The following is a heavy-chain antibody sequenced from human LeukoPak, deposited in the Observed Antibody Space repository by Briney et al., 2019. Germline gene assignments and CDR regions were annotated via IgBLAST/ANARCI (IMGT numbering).Heavy chain of an antibody. CDR3: AKDQYYYDSSGYYYVRGFAFDY. CDR2: ISGSGGST. J-gene: IGHJ4*02. CDR1: GFTFSSYA. Sequence: PGGSLRLSCAASGFTFSSYAMSWVRQAPGKGLEWVSAISGSGGSTYYADSVKGRFTISRDNSKNTLYLQMSSLRAEHTAVYYCAKDQYYYDSSGYYYVRGFAFDYWGQGTLVTVSS. D-gene: IGHD3-22*01. V-gene: IGHV3-23*01.